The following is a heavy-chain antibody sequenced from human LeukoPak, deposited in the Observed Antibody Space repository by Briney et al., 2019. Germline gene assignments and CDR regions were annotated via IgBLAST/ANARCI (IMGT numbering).Heavy chain of an antibody. CDR2: IIPIFGTA. J-gene: IGHJ4*02. CDR3: AKVIGVGSGSYYSPFDY. Sequence: SVKVSCKASGGTFSSYAISWVRQAPGQGLEWMGGIIPIFGTANYAQKFQGRVTITADESTSTAYMELSSLRSEDTAVYYCAKVIGVGSGSYYSPFDYWGQGTLVTYSS. V-gene: IGHV1-69*01. D-gene: IGHD3-10*01. CDR1: GGTFSSYA.